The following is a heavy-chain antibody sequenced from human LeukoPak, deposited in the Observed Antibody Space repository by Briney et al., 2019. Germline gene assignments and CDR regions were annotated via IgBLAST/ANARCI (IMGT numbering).Heavy chain of an antibody. V-gene: IGHV1-2*04. CDR1: GYTFTGYY. Sequence: ASVKVSCKASGYTFTGYYMHWVRQAPGQGLEWMGWINPNSGGTNYAQKFQGWVTMTRDTSISTAYMELSRLRSDDTAVYYCARGPTVTYYYYYMDVWGKGTTVTVSS. J-gene: IGHJ6*03. D-gene: IGHD4-11*01. CDR2: INPNSGGT. CDR3: ARGPTVTYYYYYMDV.